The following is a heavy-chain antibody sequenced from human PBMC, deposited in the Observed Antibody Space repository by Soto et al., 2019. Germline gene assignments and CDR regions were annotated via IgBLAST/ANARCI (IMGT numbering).Heavy chain of an antibody. D-gene: IGHD3-9*01. CDR1: GFTFSTYA. Sequence: GGSLRLSCAASGFTFSTYAMSWVRQAPGKGLEWVSAISGSGGSTYYADSVKGRFTISRDNSKNTLFLQMNSLTTEDTAVYFCARLLRYFDWFSVGPFDYWGQGALVTVSS. CDR3: ARLLRYFDWFSVGPFDY. CDR2: ISGSGGST. V-gene: IGHV3-23*01. J-gene: IGHJ4*02.